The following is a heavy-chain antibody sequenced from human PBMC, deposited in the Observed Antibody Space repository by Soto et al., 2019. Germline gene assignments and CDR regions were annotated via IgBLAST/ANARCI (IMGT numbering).Heavy chain of an antibody. D-gene: IGHD1-1*01. CDR3: ARGRYGDY. Sequence: QVHLVQSGAEVKKPGASVKVSCKGSGYDFTTYGITWMRQAPGQGLEWMAWISAHNGNTDYAQKLQGRVTVTRDTSTSTAYMELRSRRSDDTAMYYCARGRYGDYWGQGALVTVSS. V-gene: IGHV1-18*01. CDR2: ISAHNGNT. CDR1: GYDFTTYG. J-gene: IGHJ4*02.